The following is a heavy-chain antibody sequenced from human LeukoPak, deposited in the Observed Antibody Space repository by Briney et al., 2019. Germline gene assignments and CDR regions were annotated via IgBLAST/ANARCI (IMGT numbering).Heavy chain of an antibody. D-gene: IGHD4-17*01. V-gene: IGHV4-59*12. Sequence: SETLSLTCTVSGGSISSYYWSWIRQPPGKGLEWIGYIYYSGSTNYNPSLKSRVTISVDTSKNQFSLKLSSVTAADTAVYSCARGRYGDYERYFDYWGQGTLVTVSS. CDR3: ARGRYGDYERYFDY. J-gene: IGHJ4*02. CDR2: IYYSGST. CDR1: GGSISSYY.